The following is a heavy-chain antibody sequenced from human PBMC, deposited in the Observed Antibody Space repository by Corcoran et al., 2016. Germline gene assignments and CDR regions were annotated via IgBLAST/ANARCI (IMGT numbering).Heavy chain of an antibody. CDR1: GYTFTSYY. D-gene: IGHD6-19*01. J-gene: IGHJ5*02. Sequence: QVQLVQSGAEVKKPGASVKVSCKASGYTFTSYYMHWVRQAPGQGIEWMGIINPSGGSTSYAQKFHGRVTMTRDTSTSTVYMELSSLRTEDTPVYYCARVYISGWYHWFDPWGQGTLVTVSS. CDR3: ARVYISGWYHWFDP. V-gene: IGHV1-46*01. CDR2: INPSGGST.